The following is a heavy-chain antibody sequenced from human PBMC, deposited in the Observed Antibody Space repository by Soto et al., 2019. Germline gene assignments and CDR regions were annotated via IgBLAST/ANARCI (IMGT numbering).Heavy chain of an antibody. J-gene: IGHJ6*02. Sequence: PGGSLRLSCAASGFTFSSYGMHWVRQAPGKGLEWVAVISYDGSNKYYADSVKGRFTISRDNSKNTLYLQMNSLRAEDTAVYYCAKDRLIAYGSGSYYGLYYYGMDVWGQGTTVTVSS. CDR3: AKDRLIAYGSGSYYGLYYYGMDV. CDR2: ISYDGSNK. CDR1: GFTFSSYG. V-gene: IGHV3-30*18. D-gene: IGHD3-10*01.